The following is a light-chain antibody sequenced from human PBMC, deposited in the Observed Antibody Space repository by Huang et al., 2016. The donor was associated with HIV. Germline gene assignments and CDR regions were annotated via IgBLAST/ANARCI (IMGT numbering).Light chain of an antibody. J-gene: IGKJ2*01. CDR3: QQLNSYPYT. Sequence: IQLTQSPSSLAASVGDRVTITCRARQGISSDLAWYQQKPGKSPKLLMYAASTLQMGVPSRFSGSGSGTEFTLTISSLQPEDFATYYCQQLNSYPYTFGQGTKLEIK. CDR2: AAS. CDR1: QGISSD. V-gene: IGKV1-9*01.